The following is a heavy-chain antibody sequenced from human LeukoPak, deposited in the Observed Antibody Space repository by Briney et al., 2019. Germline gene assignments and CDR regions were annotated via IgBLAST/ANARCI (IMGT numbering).Heavy chain of an antibody. Sequence: GGSLRLSCAASGFTFSSYDMHWVRQATGKGLEWVSAIGTAGDTYYPDSVKGRFTISRENAKNSLYLQMNSLRGGDTAVYYCARGERGSYDYWGQGTLVTVSS. CDR2: IGTAGDT. D-gene: IGHD1-26*01. CDR3: ARGERGSYDY. J-gene: IGHJ4*02. V-gene: IGHV3-13*01. CDR1: GFTFSSYD.